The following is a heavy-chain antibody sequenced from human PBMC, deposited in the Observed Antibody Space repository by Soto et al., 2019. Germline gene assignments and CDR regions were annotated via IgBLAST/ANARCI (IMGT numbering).Heavy chain of an antibody. Sequence: PGGSLRLSCAASGFTFSSYGMHWVRQAPGKGLEWVAVISYDGSNKYYADSVKGRFTISRDNSKNTLYLQMNSLRAEDTAVYYCAKDGGMVRGVMVYYYGMDVWGQGTTVTVSS. CDR2: ISYDGSNK. CDR1: GFTFSSYG. CDR3: AKDGGMVRGVMVYYYGMDV. J-gene: IGHJ6*02. V-gene: IGHV3-30*18. D-gene: IGHD3-10*01.